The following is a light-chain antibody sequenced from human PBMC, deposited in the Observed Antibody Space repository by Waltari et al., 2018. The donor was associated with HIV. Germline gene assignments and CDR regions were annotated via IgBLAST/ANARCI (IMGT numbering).Light chain of an antibody. Sequence: DIQMTQSPSSLSASVGDTVTITCRASQYTDNFLSWYQQTPGKAPRLLIYDTSNVQSGVPSRFSGSGSGTDFTLTINTLQPEDFATYFCLQSFITPLTFGPGTKVDLK. V-gene: IGKV1-39*01. J-gene: IGKJ3*01. CDR3: LQSFITPLT. CDR1: QYTDNF. CDR2: DTS.